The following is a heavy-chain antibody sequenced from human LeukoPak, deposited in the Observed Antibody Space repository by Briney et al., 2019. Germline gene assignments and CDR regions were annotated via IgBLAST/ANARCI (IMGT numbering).Heavy chain of an antibody. CDR3: AREGGEWELLRTFDY. D-gene: IGHD1-26*01. V-gene: IGHV3-23*01. CDR2: ISGSGGST. Sequence: GGSLRLSCAASGFTFSSYAMSWVRQAPGKGLEWVSAISGSGGSTYYADSVKGRFTISRDNSKNTLYLQMNSLRAEDTAVYYCAREGGEWELLRTFDYWGQGTLVTVSS. J-gene: IGHJ4*02. CDR1: GFTFSSYA.